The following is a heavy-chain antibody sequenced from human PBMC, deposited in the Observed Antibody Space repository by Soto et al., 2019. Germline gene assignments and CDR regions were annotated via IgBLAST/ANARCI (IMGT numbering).Heavy chain of an antibody. D-gene: IGHD3-3*01. CDR1: GYTFTSYG. J-gene: IGHJ6*02. Sequence: ASVKVSCKASGYTFTSYGISWVRQAPGQGLEWMGWISAYNGNTNYAQKLQGRVTMTTDTSTSTAYMELRSLRSDDTAVYYCARNYDFWRGYSAYYYYYYGMDVWGQGTTVTVSS. CDR3: ARNYDFWRGYSAYYYYYYGMDV. CDR2: ISAYNGNT. V-gene: IGHV1-18*01.